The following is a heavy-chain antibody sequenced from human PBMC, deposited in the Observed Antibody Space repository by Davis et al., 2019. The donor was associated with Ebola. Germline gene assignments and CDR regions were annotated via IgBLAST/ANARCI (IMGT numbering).Heavy chain of an antibody. D-gene: IGHD5-24*01. CDR3: ARGGRWLQSYYYYYGMDV. CDR2: IYYSGST. V-gene: IGHV4-30-4*02. Sequence: PSETLSLTCTVSGGSISSGDYYWSWIRQPPGKGLEWIGYIYYSGSTYYNPSLKSRVTISVDTSKNQFSLKLSSVTAADTAVYYCARGGRWLQSYYYYYGMDVWGKGTTVTVSS. J-gene: IGHJ6*04. CDR1: GGSISSGDYY.